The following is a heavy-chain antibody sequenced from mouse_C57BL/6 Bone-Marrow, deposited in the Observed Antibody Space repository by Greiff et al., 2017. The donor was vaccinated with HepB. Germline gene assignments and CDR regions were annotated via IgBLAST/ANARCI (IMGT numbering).Heavy chain of an antibody. CDR3: TLWDGYYFDY. CDR2: IRLKSDNYAT. V-gene: IGHV6-3*01. Sequence: EVQGVESGGGLVQPGGSMKLSCVASGFTFSNYWMNWVRQSPEKGLEWVAQIRLKSDNYATHYAESVKGRFTISRDDSKSSVYLQMNNLRAEDTGIYYCTLWDGYYFDYGGQGTTRTVSS. D-gene: IGHD4-1*01. J-gene: IGHJ2*01. CDR1: GFTFSNYW.